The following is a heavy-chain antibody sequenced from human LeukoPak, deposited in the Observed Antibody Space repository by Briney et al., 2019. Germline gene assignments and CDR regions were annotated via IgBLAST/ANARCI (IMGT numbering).Heavy chain of an antibody. CDR1: GFTFDDYA. CDR3: AKDIRAVVTNWFDP. Sequence: PGGSLRLSCAASGFTFDDYAMHWVRQAPGKGLEWVSGISWNSGSIGYADSVKGRFTISRDNAKNSLYLQMNSLRAEDTALYYRAKDIRAVVTNWFDPWGQGTLVTVSS. D-gene: IGHD4-23*01. J-gene: IGHJ5*02. CDR2: ISWNSGSI. V-gene: IGHV3-9*01.